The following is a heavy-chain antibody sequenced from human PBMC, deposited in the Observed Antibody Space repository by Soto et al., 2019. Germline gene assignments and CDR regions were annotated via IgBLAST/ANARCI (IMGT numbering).Heavy chain of an antibody. D-gene: IGHD3-10*01. CDR3: ASRGV. V-gene: IGHV3-23*01. CDR2: IHSTGDRT. CDR1: GFTFSSYS. Sequence: GGSLRLSCAASGFTFSSYSMNWVRQAPGKGLEWVSIIHSTGDRTYYGDSVKGRFTISRDNSKNILYLQMNSLRAEDTAVYYCASRGVWGQGTLVTVSS. J-gene: IGHJ4*02.